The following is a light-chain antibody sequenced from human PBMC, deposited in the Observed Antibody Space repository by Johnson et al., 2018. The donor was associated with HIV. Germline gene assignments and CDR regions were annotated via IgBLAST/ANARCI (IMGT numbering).Light chain of an antibody. V-gene: IGLV1-51*01. CDR2: DNS. CDR1: SSNIGNNY. CDR3: GTWDSSLGAWV. J-gene: IGLJ1*01. Sequence: QSVLTQPPSVSAAPRQKVTISCSGSSSNIGNNYVSWYQQLPGTAPKLLIYDNSKRPSGIPDRFSGSKSGTSATLGITGLQTGDEADYYCGTWDSSLGAWVFGTGTKVTVL.